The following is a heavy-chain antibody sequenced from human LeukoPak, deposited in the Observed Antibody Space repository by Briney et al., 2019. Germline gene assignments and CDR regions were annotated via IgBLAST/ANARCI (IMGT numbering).Heavy chain of an antibody. CDR2: ISSSSSYI. V-gene: IGHV3-21*01. CDR1: GFTFSSYS. CDR3: ARGEYYYDSSGSKEFDY. Sequence: GGSLRLSCAASGFTFSSYSMNWVRQAPGKGLEWVSSISSSSSYIYYADSVKGRFTISRDNAKNTLYLQMNSLRAEDTAVYYCARGEYYYDSSGSKEFDYWGQGTLVTVSS. J-gene: IGHJ4*02. D-gene: IGHD3-22*01.